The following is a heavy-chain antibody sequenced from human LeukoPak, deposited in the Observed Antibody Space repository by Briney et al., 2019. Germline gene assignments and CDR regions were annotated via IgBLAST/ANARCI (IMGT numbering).Heavy chain of an antibody. CDR2: IRSKTYGGKT. CDR1: GFTFGDHD. V-gene: IGHV3-49*04. Sequence: GGSLRLSCTVSGFTFGDHDMSWVRQAPGKGLEWVGFIRSKTYGGKTEYAASVKGRFIISRDDSTSIAYLQMNSLKTEDTAVYYCTRGPIQLWLYHGMDVWGQGTTVTVSS. CDR3: TRGPIQLWLYHGMDV. D-gene: IGHD5-18*01. J-gene: IGHJ6*02.